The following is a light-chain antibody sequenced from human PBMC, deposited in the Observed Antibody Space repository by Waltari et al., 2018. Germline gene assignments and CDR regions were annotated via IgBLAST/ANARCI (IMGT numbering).Light chain of an antibody. CDR1: SSDVDY. Sequence: QSALTQPASVSGSPGQSITISCTGSSSDVDYVSWYQQFPGQAPKVLIYDVNRRPSGGSNRFSGSKSGSTASLTISGLQPQDEADYYCTSYADIIPVVFGGGTKLTVL. CDR2: DVN. V-gene: IGLV2-14*03. CDR3: TSYADIIPVV. J-gene: IGLJ2*01.